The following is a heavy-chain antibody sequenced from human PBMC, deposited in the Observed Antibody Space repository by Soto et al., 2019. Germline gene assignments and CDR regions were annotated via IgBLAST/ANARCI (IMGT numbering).Heavy chain of an antibody. Sequence: PVGSLRLSCAASGFTFSSYSMNWVRQAPGKGLEWVSYISSSSSTIYYADSVKGRFTISRDNAKNSLHLQMNSLRAEDTAVYYCARHPERIAQIGWFDPWGQGTLVTVSS. CDR2: ISSSSSTI. V-gene: IGHV3-48*01. CDR1: GFTFSSYS. D-gene: IGHD6-13*01. J-gene: IGHJ5*02. CDR3: ARHPERIAQIGWFDP.